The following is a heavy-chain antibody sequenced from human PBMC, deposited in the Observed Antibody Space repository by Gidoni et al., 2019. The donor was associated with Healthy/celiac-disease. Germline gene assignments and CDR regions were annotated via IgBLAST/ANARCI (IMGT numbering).Heavy chain of an antibody. V-gene: IGHV1-2*02. J-gene: IGHJ4*02. CDR3: ARGSSRLTLGELSLFGFDY. CDR1: GSTFTGYY. CDR2: INPNGGGT. D-gene: IGHD3-16*02. Sequence: QVHLVQSGAEVTKPGASVKVSCTASGSTFTGYYMHWVRQAPGQGLEWMGWINPNGGGTNYAQKLQGRITMTRDTSISTAYMELSRLRADDTAVYYGARGSSRLTLGELSLFGFDYWGQGTLVTVSS.